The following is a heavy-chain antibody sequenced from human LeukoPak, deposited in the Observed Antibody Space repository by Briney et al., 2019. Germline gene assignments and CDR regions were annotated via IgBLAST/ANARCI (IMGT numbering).Heavy chain of an antibody. V-gene: IGHV4-34*01. J-gene: IGHJ4*02. CDR3: ARGTPYAAKGHFHY. CDR1: GGSFSGSY. Sequence: PSETLSLTCAVYGGSFSGSYWSWIRQLPGKGLEWIGEINHSGGTNYNPSLKSRVTISVDRSKNQFYLKLTSVTAADTAVYYCARGTPYAAKGHFHYWGQGTLVTVSS. CDR2: INHSGGT. D-gene: IGHD5-18*01.